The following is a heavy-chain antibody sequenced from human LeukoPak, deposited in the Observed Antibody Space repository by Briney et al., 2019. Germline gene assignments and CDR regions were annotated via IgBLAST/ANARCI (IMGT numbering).Heavy chain of an antibody. CDR3: AREYSSSGGDWFDP. D-gene: IGHD6-13*01. Sequence: PGASVKVSCKASGYTFTSYGISWVRQAPGQGLEWMGWISAYNGNTNYAQKLQGGVTMTTDTSTSTAYMELRSLRSDDTAVYYCAREYSSSGGDWFDPWGQGTLVTVSS. CDR1: GYTFTSYG. CDR2: ISAYNGNT. J-gene: IGHJ5*02. V-gene: IGHV1-18*01.